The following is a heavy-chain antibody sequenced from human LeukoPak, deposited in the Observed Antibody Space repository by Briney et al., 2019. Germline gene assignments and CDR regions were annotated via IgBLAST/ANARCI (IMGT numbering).Heavy chain of an antibody. CDR3: ARGPNKSDGGNSGSAWFDP. V-gene: IGHV1-8*01. CDR2: MNPNSGNT. CDR1: GYTFTTYD. J-gene: IGHJ5*02. Sequence: GASVKVSCKASGYTFTTYDINWVRQATGQGLEWMGWMNPNSGNTGYAQKFQGRVTMPRNTSISTAYMELSSLRSEDTAVYYCARGPNKSDGGNSGSAWFDPWGQGTLVTVSS. D-gene: IGHD4-23*01.